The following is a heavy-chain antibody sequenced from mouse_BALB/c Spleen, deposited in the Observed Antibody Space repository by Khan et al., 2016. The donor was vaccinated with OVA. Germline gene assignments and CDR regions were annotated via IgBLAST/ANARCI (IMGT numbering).Heavy chain of an antibody. CDR2: IWSAGST. D-gene: IGHD2-4*01. CDR3: ARRGYDYGRGALFAY. Sequence: QVQLKESGPGLVQPSQSLSITCTVSGFSLNNYSVHWVRQSPGKGLEWLGVIWSAGSTDYNAAFISRLTISKDNFRSQVFFKMNSLQPNDTAIYYCARRGYDYGRGALFAYWGQGTPVTVSA. CDR1: GFSLNNYS. J-gene: IGHJ3*01. V-gene: IGHV2-2*02.